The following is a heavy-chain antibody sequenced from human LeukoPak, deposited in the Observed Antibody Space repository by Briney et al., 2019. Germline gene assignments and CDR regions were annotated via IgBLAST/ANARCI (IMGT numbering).Heavy chain of an antibody. CDR3: QRDDHNNYKANC. V-gene: IGHV4-38-2*02. CDR2: MYHGGSP. D-gene: IGHD4-11*01. J-gene: IGHJ4*02. CDR1: GYSITSGYH. Sequence: PSETLSLTCDVSGYSITSGYHWGWVRQPPGKGLEWIASMYHGGSPFYNPSLKSRVTISLDASKNQLSLKLTSVTAADTAIYFCQRDDHNNYKANCWGQGILVTVSS.